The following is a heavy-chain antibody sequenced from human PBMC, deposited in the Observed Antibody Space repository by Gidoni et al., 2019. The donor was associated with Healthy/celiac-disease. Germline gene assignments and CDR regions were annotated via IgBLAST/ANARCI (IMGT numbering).Heavy chain of an antibody. CDR3: AKGAAAGTL. D-gene: IGHD6-13*01. CDR2: ISYDGSNK. CDR1: GLTFSSYG. J-gene: IGHJ4*02. Sequence: QVQLVASGGGVVQPGRSLSLFCAAPGLTFSSYGMHWVRQAPGKGLEWVAVISYDGSNKYYADSVKGRFTISRDNSKNTLYLQMNSLRAEDTAVYYCAKGAAAGTLWGQGTLVTVSS. V-gene: IGHV3-30*18.